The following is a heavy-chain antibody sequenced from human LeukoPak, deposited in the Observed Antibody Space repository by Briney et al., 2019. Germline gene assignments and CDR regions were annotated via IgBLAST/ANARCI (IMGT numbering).Heavy chain of an antibody. J-gene: IGHJ4*02. D-gene: IGHD3-3*01. CDR1: GGSFSGYY. Sequence: PSETLSLTCAVYGGSFSGYYWSWIRQPPGKGLEWIGEINHSGSTNYNPSLKSRVTISVDTSKNQFSLKLSSVTAADTAVYYCARGLLRFLEWLSPDYWGQGTLVTVSS. V-gene: IGHV4-34*01. CDR3: ARGLLRFLEWLSPDY. CDR2: INHSGST.